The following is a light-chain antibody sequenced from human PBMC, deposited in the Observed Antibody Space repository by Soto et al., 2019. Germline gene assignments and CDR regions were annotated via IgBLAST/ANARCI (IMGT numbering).Light chain of an antibody. CDR3: QAWDSSTVV. CDR2: QDM. J-gene: IGLJ2*01. Sequence: SYELTQPPSVSVSPGQTASITCSGDKLGNKYACWYQQKPGQSPVLVIYQDMKRPSGIPERFSGSNSGNTATLTISGTQAMAEADYYCQAWDSSTVVFGGGTKLTVL. CDR1: KLGNKY. V-gene: IGLV3-1*01.